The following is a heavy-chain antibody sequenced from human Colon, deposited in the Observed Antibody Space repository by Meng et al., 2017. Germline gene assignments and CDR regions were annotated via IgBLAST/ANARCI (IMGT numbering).Heavy chain of an antibody. CDR1: GGSFSGYS. D-gene: IGHD6-19*01. CDR2: IDHPGNT. V-gene: IGHV4-34*01. J-gene: IGHJ4*02. CDR3: ERSVRLGVAGKSGAY. Sequence: EQLPQWGAAVLKPSVTLSLSGAVYGGSFSGYSWSWTRQPSGKGLELIGEIDHPGNTSYNPSLKGRPTISVDTSKNQFSLNLSSVAAADTALYYCERSVRLGVAGKSGAYWGQGTLVTVSS.